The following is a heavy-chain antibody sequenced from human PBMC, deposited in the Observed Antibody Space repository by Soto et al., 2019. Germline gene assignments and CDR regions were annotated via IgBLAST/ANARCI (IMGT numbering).Heavy chain of an antibody. CDR2: ISAYNGNT. D-gene: IGHD6-19*01. V-gene: IGHV1-18*01. CDR1: GYTFTSYG. J-gene: IGHJ5*02. Sequence: ASVKVSCKASGYTFTSYGISWVRQAPGQGLEWMGWISAYNGNTNYAQKLQGRVTMTTDTSTSTAYMELRSLRSDDTAVYYRARSPPGIAVAVNGNWFDPWGQGTLVTVSS. CDR3: ARSPPGIAVAVNGNWFDP.